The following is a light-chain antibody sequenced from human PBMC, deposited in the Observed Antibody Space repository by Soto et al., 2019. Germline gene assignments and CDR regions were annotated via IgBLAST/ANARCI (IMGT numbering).Light chain of an antibody. CDR2: GAS. CDR1: QSVSNNA. V-gene: IGKV3-20*01. Sequence: EIVLTQSPGTLSLSPGERATLSCRASQSVSNNALAWYQQKPGQAPRLLIYGASNRATGIPDVFSGSGSGTDFTLTISSLQPEDFATYYCLQDYNYPWTFGQGTKVEIK. CDR3: LQDYNYPWT. J-gene: IGKJ1*01.